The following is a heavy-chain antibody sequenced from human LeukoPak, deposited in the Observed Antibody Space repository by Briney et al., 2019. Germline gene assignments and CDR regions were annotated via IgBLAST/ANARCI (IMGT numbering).Heavy chain of an antibody. CDR3: ARAFLAEYYFDY. CDR1: GGSISSGGYY. V-gene: IGHV4-31*03. J-gene: IGHJ4*02. CDR2: IYYSGST. Sequence: SQTLSLTCTVSGGSISSGGYYWSWIRQHPGKGLEWIGYIYYSGSTYYNPSLKSRVTISVDTSKNQFSLKLSSMTAADTAVYYCARAFLAEYYFDYWGQGTLVTVSS. D-gene: IGHD1-14*01.